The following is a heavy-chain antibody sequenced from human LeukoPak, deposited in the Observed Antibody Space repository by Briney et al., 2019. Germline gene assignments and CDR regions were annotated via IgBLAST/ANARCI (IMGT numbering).Heavy chain of an antibody. CDR2: ISYDGSNK. Sequence: GASVKVSCKASGGTFSSYAMHWVRQAPGKGLEWVAVISYDGSNKYYADSVKGRFTISRDNSKNTLYLQMNSLRAEDTAVYYCASSRGWYYFDYWGQGTLVTVSS. CDR1: GGTFSSYA. D-gene: IGHD6-19*01. V-gene: IGHV3-30-3*01. J-gene: IGHJ4*02. CDR3: ASSRGWYYFDY.